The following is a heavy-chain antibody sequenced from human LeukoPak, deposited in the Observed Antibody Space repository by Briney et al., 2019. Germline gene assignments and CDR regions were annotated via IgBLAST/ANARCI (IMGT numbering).Heavy chain of an antibody. CDR1: GFTFSSYA. CDR2: ISYDGSNK. CDR3: ARSGMAVAATPWD. J-gene: IGHJ4*02. D-gene: IGHD6-19*01. V-gene: IGHV3-30-3*01. Sequence: SGGSLRLSCAASGFTFSSYAMHWVRQAPGKGLEWVAVISYDGSNKYYADSVKGRFTISRDNSKNTLYLQMNSLRAEDTAVCYCARSGMAVAATPWDWGQGTLVTVSS.